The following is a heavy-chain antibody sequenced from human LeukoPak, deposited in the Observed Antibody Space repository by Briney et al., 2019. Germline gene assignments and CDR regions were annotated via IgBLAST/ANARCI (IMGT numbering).Heavy chain of an antibody. CDR2: ISWNSGSI. Sequence: GGSLTLSCAVSGFTFDDYAMQWVRRAPGGGGEWVSGISWNSGSIGYADSVKGRFTISRDNAKNSLYLQMNSLRAEDTALYYCAKEGHSGRALGKPLDYWGQGTLVTVSS. J-gene: IGHJ4*02. CDR1: GFTFDDYA. CDR3: AKEGHSGRALGKPLDY. D-gene: IGHD1-26*01. V-gene: IGHV3-9*01.